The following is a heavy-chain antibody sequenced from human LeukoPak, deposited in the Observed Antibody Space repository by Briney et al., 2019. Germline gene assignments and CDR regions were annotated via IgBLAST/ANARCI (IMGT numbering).Heavy chain of an antibody. D-gene: IGHD3-3*01. CDR2: MNPNSGNT. CDR3: ARAFKYYDFWSGYYDVGIDP. V-gene: IGHV1-8*01. CDR1: GYTFSSYD. J-gene: IGHJ5*02. Sequence: ASVKVSCKASGYTFSSYDMNWVRQATGQGLEWMGWMNPNSGNTGYAQKFQGRVTMTRNTSIRTAYMELSSLRAEDTAVYYCARAFKYYDFWSGYYDVGIDPWGQGTLVTVSS.